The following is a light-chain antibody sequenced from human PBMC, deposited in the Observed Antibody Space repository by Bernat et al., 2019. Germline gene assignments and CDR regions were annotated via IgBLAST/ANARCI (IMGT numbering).Light chain of an antibody. CDR2: HDT. CDR1: NIGSKS. J-gene: IGLJ3*02. V-gene: IGLV3-21*03. CDR3: QGWDVRGHWV. Sequence: SYVLTQPPSMSVAPGKTARITCGGNNIGSKSVNWYQQKAGQAPVVVVYHDTDRPSGIPERFSGPNSENTATLTISWVEAGDEADYYCQGWDVRGHWVFGGGTRRTVL.